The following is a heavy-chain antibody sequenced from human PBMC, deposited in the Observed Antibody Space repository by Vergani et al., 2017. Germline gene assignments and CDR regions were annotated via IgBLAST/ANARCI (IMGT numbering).Heavy chain of an antibody. J-gene: IGHJ4*02. Sequence: EVELVQSGPEMRKPGESLKISCKGSEYSFCNYWIGWGRQMPGKGLEWMGIIYPADSDTRYSPSFQGQVTISADKSISTAFLQWDSLKASDTALYYCARHTTYTDSWGQGTLVTVSS. CDR2: IYPADSDT. V-gene: IGHV5-51*01. CDR1: EYSFCNYW. CDR3: ARHTTYTDS. D-gene: IGHD1-1*01.